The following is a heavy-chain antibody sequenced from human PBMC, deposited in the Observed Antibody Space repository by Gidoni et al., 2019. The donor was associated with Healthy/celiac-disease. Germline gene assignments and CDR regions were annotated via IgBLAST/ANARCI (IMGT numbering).Heavy chain of an antibody. J-gene: IGHJ4*02. CDR2: ISSSSSYI. D-gene: IGHD4-17*01. CDR3: ARDPKHYGGNSGAGY. Sequence: EVQLLEPGGGLVKPGGSLRLSCAASGFTFSSYSMNWVRQAPGKGLEWVSSISSSSSYIYYADSVKGRFTISRDNAKNSLYLQMNSLRAEDTAVYYCARDPKHYGGNSGAGYWGQGTLVTVSS. V-gene: IGHV3-21*01. CDR1: GFTFSSYS.